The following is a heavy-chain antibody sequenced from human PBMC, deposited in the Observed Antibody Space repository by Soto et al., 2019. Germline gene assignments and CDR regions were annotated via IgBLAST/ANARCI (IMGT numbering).Heavy chain of an antibody. CDR1: GFTFSSHG. CDR3: AKEGVVVPAAMDV. CDR2: ISYDGSNK. J-gene: IGHJ6*02. Sequence: PGGSLRLSCAASGFTFSSHGMHWVRQAPGKGLEWVAVISYDGSNKYYADSVKGRFTISRDNSKNTLYLQMNSLRAEDTAVYYCAKEGVVVPAAMDVWGQGTTVTVSS. D-gene: IGHD2-2*01. V-gene: IGHV3-30*18.